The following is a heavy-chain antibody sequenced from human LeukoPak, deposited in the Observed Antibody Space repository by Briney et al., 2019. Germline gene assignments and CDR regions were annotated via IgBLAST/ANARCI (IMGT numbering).Heavy chain of an antibody. CDR1: GYTFTDYY. V-gene: IGHV1-2*02. CDR3: ARENTQTTSPVNY. CDR2: INPNSGGR. J-gene: IGHJ4*02. Sequence: ASVKVSCKASGYTFTDYYIHWVRQAPGQGLEWMGWINPNSGGRNYAQNFQGRVTMTRDTSISTAYMELSGLTSDDTAVYYCARENTQTTSPVNYWGQGTLVTVSS. D-gene: IGHD4-17*01.